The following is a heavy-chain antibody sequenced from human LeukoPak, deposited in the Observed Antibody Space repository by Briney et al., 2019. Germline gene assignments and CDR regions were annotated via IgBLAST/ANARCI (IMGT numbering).Heavy chain of an antibody. V-gene: IGHV3-30*02. CDR1: GFTFNSYG. J-gene: IGHJ6*04. CDR2: IRYDENNE. CDR3: AKSPYFYNSGRSVDV. D-gene: IGHD3-10*01. Sequence: GGSLRLSCAASGFTFNSYGMHWVRQAPGKGLEWVAFIRYDENNEYYADSVKGRFTVPRDNSKNTLYLQMHSLRAEDTAVYYCAKSPYFYNSGRSVDVWGKGTTVTVSS.